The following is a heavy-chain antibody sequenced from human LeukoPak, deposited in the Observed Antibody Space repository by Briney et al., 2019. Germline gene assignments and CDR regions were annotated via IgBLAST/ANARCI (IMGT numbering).Heavy chain of an antibody. V-gene: IGHV5-51*01. CDR2: IYPGDSDT. Sequence: PGESLKISCQGSGYSFTSYWIGWVRQMAGKGLEWMGIIYPGDSDTRYSPSFQGQVTISADKSISTAYLQWSSLKASDTAMYYCAFASSSSYYYYGMDVWGQGTTVTVSS. D-gene: IGHD6-6*01. CDR3: AFASSSSYYYYGMDV. CDR1: GYSFTSYW. J-gene: IGHJ6*02.